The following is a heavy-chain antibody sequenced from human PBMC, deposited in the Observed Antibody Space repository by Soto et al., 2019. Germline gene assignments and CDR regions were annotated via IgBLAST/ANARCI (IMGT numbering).Heavy chain of an antibody. CDR3: AIGGGQIYYKGLDV. D-gene: IGHD3-10*01. CDR1: GLFFSDYY. Sequence: GGSLRLSCAASGLFFSDYYLSWIRQAPGKALECVAFISGTGDTKYYADSVTGRFTISRDNPKNSLYLQMNSLRPEDAAVYYCAIGGGQIYYKGLDVWGQGTTVTVSS. CDR2: ISGTGDTK. J-gene: IGHJ6*02. V-gene: IGHV3-11*01.